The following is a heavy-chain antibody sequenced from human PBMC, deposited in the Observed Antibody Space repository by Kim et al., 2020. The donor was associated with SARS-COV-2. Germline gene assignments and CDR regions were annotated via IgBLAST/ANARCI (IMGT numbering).Heavy chain of an antibody. CDR1: GFTFSSYS. V-gene: IGHV3-21*01. CDR2: ISSSSSYI. J-gene: IGHJ6*02. D-gene: IGHD2-2*01. CDR3: VRDRAIVVVPAASRYYYYYYGLEV. Sequence: GGSLRLSCAASGFTFSSYSMNWVRQAPGKGLEWVSSISSSSSYIYYADSVKGRFTISRDNAKNSLYLQMNSLRAEDTAVYYCVRDRAIVVVPAASRYYYYYYGLEVRGQGTTVTVPS.